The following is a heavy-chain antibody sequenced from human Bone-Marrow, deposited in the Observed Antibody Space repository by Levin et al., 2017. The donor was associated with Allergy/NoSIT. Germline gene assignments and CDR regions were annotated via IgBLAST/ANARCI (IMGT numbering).Heavy chain of an antibody. CDR3: ARNVPVTDLGY. CDR1: GFTVSNNQ. CDR2: IYSAGES. Sequence: GGSLRLSCAASGFTVSNNQMNWVRQAPGRGLEWVSLIYSAGESRYADSVRGRFTISRDSSTNTVYLEMKSLRAEDTAIYYCARNVPVTDLGYWGRGTLVTVSS. D-gene: IGHD3-10*02. J-gene: IGHJ4*02. V-gene: IGHV3-53*01.